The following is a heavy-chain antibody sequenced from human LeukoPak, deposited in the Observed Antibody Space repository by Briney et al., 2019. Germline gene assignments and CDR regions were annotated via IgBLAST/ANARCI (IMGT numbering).Heavy chain of an antibody. CDR1: GFTFSSYW. J-gene: IGHJ4*02. CDR3: ARELDGTSGWSVYFDY. D-gene: IGHD6-19*01. Sequence: GGSLRLSCAASGFTFSSYWMSWVRQAPGKGLEWVANTKQDGSEKYYVDSVKGRFTISRDNAKNSLYLQMNSLRAEDTAVYYCARELDGTSGWSVYFDYWGQGTLVTVSS. V-gene: IGHV3-7*01. CDR2: TKQDGSEK.